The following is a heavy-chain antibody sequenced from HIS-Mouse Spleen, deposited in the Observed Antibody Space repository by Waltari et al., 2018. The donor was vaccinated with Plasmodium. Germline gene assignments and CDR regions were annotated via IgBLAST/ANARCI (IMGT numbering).Heavy chain of an antibody. D-gene: IGHD6-13*01. CDR2: IKQDGSDK. J-gene: IGHJ2*01. CDR1: GFTFSSYW. V-gene: IGHV3-7*01. Sequence: EVQLVESGGGLVQPGGSLRLSCAASGFTFSSYWLSWVRQAPVKGLGWVANIKQDGSDKNYVDSVKVRFTISRDNAKNSLYLQMNSLRAEDTAVYYCASSWYCYFDLWGRGTLVTVSS. CDR3: ASSWYCYFDL.